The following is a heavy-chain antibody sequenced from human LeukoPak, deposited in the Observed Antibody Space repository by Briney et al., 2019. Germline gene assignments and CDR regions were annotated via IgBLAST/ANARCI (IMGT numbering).Heavy chain of an antibody. CDR2: IKQDGSEK. J-gene: IGHJ4*02. V-gene: IGHV3-7*03. CDR1: GFTFSSYG. Sequence: GGSLRLSCAASGFTFSSYGMHWVRQAPGKGLEWVANIKQDGSEKYYVDSVKGRFTISRDNAKNSLYLQMNSLRAEDTAVYYCASGVETVVAAIHWGQGTLVTVSS. D-gene: IGHD2-15*01. CDR3: ASGVETVVAAIH.